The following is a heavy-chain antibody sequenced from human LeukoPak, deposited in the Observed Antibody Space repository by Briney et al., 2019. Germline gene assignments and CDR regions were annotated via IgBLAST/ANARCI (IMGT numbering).Heavy chain of an antibody. Sequence: SETLSPTCTVSGGSISSYYWSWIRQPPGKGLEWIGYISYSGSTNYNPSLKSRVTISVDTSKNQFSLKLSSVTAADTAVYYCARLPLSIAAARAFDYWGQGTLVTVSS. D-gene: IGHD6-13*01. CDR1: GGSISSYY. CDR2: ISYSGST. J-gene: IGHJ4*02. V-gene: IGHV4-59*12. CDR3: ARLPLSIAAARAFDY.